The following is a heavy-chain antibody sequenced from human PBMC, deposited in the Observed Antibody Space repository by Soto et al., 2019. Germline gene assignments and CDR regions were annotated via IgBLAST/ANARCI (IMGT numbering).Heavy chain of an antibody. Sequence: VASVKVSGKVSGYTLTELSMHWVRQAPGKGLEWMGGFDPEDGETIYAQTFQGRVTMTENTSTDTAYMELSSLRSEDTALYWCASIAAAVRDAFNIWGQGTMVTFSS. CDR1: GYTLTELS. J-gene: IGHJ3*02. CDR2: FDPEDGET. D-gene: IGHD6-13*01. CDR3: ASIAAAVRDAFNI. V-gene: IGHV1-24*01.